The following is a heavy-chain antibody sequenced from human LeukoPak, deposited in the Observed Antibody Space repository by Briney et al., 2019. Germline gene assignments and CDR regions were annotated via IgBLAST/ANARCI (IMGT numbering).Heavy chain of an antibody. CDR3: ARGNSGSYYAPFDY. CDR1: GNTFTGYY. CDR2: INPNSGST. V-gene: IGHV1-46*01. Sequence: ASVKVSCKASGNTFTGYYMHWVRQAPGQGLEWMGRINPNSGSTSYAQKFQGRVIMTRDTSTSTVYMELSSLRSEDTAVFYCARGNSGSYYAPFDYWGQGTLITVSS. D-gene: IGHD1-26*01. J-gene: IGHJ4*02.